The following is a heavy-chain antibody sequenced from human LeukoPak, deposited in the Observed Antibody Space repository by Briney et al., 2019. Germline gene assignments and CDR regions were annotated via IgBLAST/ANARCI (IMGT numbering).Heavy chain of an antibody. Sequence: PSETLSLTCIVSGGSFCCFSWIWLRQPPGKGLEWIGYIYHSGSTNYNPSLKSRVTMSVDTSKNQLSLKLSSVTAADTVVCYCARPLGYCSSSNCYFYIDYRGQRTLVTVSS. CDR2: IYHSGST. CDR3: ARPLGYCSSSNCYFYIDY. V-gene: IGHV4-59*01. D-gene: IGHD2-2*01. J-gene: IGHJ4*02. CDR1: GGSFCCFS.